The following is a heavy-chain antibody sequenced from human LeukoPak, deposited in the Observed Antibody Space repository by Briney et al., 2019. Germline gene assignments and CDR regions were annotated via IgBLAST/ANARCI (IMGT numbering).Heavy chain of an antibody. J-gene: IGHJ4*02. D-gene: IGHD1-26*01. Sequence: PSETLSLTRTVSGDALRRYYWSWIRQPPGKGLEWIGYIYNNGNTNYNPSLKSRVTISVDTSKNRFSLKLSSVTAADTAVYYCVRAWGDYWGQGILVTVSS. CDR1: GDALRRYY. V-gene: IGHV4-59*01. CDR2: IYNNGNT. CDR3: VRAWGDY.